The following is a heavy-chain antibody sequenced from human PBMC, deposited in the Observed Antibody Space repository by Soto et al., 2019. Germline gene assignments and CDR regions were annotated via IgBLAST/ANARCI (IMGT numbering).Heavy chain of an antibody. CDR2: VYNSGST. Sequence: PETLSLACTVSGGSISSGGYYWSWIRHQPGKGLEWIGYVYNSGSTNYNPALKSRVTISEDTSKSQFSLKVNSRTAADTAVYYGARYHREAVAGYTLDNWGQGILVTVSS. J-gene: IGHJ4*02. V-gene: IGHV4-61*08. CDR1: GGSISSGGYY. D-gene: IGHD6-13*01. CDR3: ARYHREAVAGYTLDN.